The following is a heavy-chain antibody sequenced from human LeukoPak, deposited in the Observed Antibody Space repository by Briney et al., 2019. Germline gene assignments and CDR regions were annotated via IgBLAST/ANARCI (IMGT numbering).Heavy chain of an antibody. D-gene: IGHD4-11*01. CDR3: ARQNSIGYYYYYMDV. V-gene: IGHV4-4*07. Sequence: PSETLSLTCSVSGGSISSYYWSWIRQPAGKGLEWIGRIYSSGSTNYNPSLKSRVTMSVDTSKNQFSLKLSSVTAADTAVYYCARQNSIGYYYYYMDVWGKGTAVTVSS. CDR2: IYSSGST. CDR1: GGSISSYY. J-gene: IGHJ6*03.